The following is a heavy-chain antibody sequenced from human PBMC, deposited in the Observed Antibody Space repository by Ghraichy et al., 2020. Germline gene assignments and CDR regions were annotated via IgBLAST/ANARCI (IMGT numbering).Heavy chain of an antibody. D-gene: IGHD2/OR15-2a*01. CDR3: ARDPGRFRFDD. CDR2: ISSTSNTI. V-gene: IGHV3-48*01. J-gene: IGHJ4*02. Sequence: GGSLRLSCAASGFIFSDDIMNWVRQAPGKGLEWVSYISSTSNTIYYADSVKGRFIISRDNAENSLFLHVNSLRAEYTAVYYCARDPGRFRFDDWGQGTPVTVSS. CDR1: GFIFSDDI.